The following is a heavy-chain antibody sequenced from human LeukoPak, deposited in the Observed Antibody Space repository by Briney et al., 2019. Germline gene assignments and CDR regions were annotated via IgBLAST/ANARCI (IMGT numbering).Heavy chain of an antibody. CDR2: INPNSGGT. J-gene: IGHJ3*02. Sequence: ASVKVSCKASGYTFTGYYMHWVRQAPGQGLEWMGWINPNSGGTNYAQKFQGRVTMTRNTSISTAYMELSRLRSDDTAVYYCASPYCSSTSCYSQAAFDIWGQGTMVTVSS. D-gene: IGHD2-2*02. CDR1: GYTFTGYY. CDR3: ASPYCSSTSCYSQAAFDI. V-gene: IGHV1-2*02.